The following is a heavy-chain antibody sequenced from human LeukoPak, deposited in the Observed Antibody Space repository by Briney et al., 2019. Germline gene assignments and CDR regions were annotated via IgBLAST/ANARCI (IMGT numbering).Heavy chain of an antibody. CDR3: AKAADTNYFRYGDY. CDR2: ISSSSSTI. D-gene: IGHD1-7*01. V-gene: IGHV3-48*01. CDR1: GFTFSSYR. J-gene: IGHJ4*02. Sequence: GGSLRLSCAASGFTFSSYRMNWVRQAPGKGLEWVSYISSSSSTIYYADSVKGRFTISRDNSKNTVYLQMNNLRADDTALYYCAKAADTNYFRYGDYWGQGTPVTVSS.